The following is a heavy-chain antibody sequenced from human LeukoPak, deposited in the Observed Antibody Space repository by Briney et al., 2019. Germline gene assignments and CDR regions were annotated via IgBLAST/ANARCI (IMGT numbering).Heavy chain of an antibody. CDR3: ARSYSSRSFYYMDV. D-gene: IGHD6-13*01. V-gene: IGHV3-9*01. CDR1: GFTFHDYA. CDR2: INWNSGSI. Sequence: GGSLRLSCAASGFTFHDYAMHWVRQAPGKGLEWVSGINWNSGSIGYADSVKGRFTISRDNAKNSLYLQMTSLRAEDTALYYCARSYSSRSFYYMDVWGKGTTVTVS. J-gene: IGHJ6*03.